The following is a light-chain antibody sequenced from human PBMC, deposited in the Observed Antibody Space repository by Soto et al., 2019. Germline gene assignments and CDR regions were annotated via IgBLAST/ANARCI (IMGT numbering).Light chain of an antibody. CDR3: QQYNNWPPWT. J-gene: IGKJ1*01. Sequence: PGERATLSCRASQSVSSNLAWYQQKPGQAPGLLIYGASTRATGIPARFSGSGSGTEFTLTISSLQSEDFAVYYCQQYNNWPPWTFGQGTKVDIK. V-gene: IGKV3-15*01. CDR1: QSVSSN. CDR2: GAS.